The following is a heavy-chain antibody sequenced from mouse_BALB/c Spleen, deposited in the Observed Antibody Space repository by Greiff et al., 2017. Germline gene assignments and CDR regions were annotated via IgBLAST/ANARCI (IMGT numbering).Heavy chain of an antibody. CDR1: GYTFTSYW. CDR2: IFPGTGTT. CDR3: ARGDEFAY. Sequence: QVQLQQSGAELVKPGASVKLSCKTSGYTFTSYWIQWVKQRPGQGLGWIGEIFPGTGTTYYNEKFKGKATLTIDTSSSTAYMQLSSLTSEDSAVYFCARGDEFAYWGQGTLVTVSA. V-gene: IGHV1S132*01. J-gene: IGHJ3*01.